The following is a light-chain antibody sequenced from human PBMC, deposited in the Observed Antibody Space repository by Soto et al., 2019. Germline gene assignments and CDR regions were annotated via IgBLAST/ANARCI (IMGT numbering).Light chain of an antibody. Sequence: EIVLTQSPDTLSLSPGERATLSCRASQSVDTAYLAWYQQRPGQPPRLLIYGASNRATGVPDRFGGSGSGTDVTLTISRLEPEDFGVYYCQQYGNSPLYSFGQGTKLEIK. V-gene: IGKV3-20*01. J-gene: IGKJ2*03. CDR3: QQYGNSPLYS. CDR2: GAS. CDR1: QSVDTAY.